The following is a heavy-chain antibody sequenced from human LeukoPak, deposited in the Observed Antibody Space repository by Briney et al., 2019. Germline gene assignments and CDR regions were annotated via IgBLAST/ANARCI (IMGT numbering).Heavy chain of an antibody. D-gene: IGHD1-26*01. CDR2: IFYSGNT. CDR1: GGPISDFY. J-gene: IGHJ6*02. Sequence: SETLSLTCTVSGGPISDFYWSWIRQSPEKGLEWIGNIFYSGNTNYNPSLRSRVTISVDTSKKQFSLRLTSVTAADTAVYYCARLRSGSTPPPPYNYYGLDVWGQGTTVTVSS. V-gene: IGHV4-59*01. CDR3: ARLRSGSTPPPPYNYYGLDV.